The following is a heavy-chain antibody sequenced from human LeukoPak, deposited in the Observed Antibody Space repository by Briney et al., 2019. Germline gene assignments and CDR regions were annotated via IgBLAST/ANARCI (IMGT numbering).Heavy chain of an antibody. J-gene: IGHJ4*02. CDR2: IYPGDSDT. CDR1: GYTFMNYW. CDR3: ARRERYFAGGRFFDY. V-gene: IGHV5-51*01. Sequence: GESLKISCKTSGYTFMNYWIGWVRQMPGKGPEWMGIIYPGDSDTRYSPSFQGQVTISVDKSINTAYLQWSSLKASDTAMYYCARRERYFAGGRFFDYWGQGTLVTVSS. D-gene: IGHD3-9*01.